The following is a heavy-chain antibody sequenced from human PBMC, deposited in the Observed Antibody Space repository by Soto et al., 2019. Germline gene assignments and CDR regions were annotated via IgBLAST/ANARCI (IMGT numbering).Heavy chain of an antibody. CDR2: IYYSGST. CDR3: ARLDHSGWYSGFDY. D-gene: IGHD6-19*01. J-gene: IGHJ4*02. V-gene: IGHV4-59*08. CDR1: GASITSSY. Sequence: SETLSLTCTVSGASITSSYWSWIRQPPGKGLEWVGYIYYSGSTNYNASLKSRLTIFLDTTKNQFSLRLSSVTAADTAVYYCARLDHSGWYSGFDYWGQRTLVTVSS.